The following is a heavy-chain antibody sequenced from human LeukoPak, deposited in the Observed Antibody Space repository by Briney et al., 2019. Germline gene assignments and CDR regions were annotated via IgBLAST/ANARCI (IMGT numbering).Heavy chain of an antibody. CDR2: MGVSGDNV. CDR1: GFTFSAYG. Sequence: GGYLRLSCAASGFTFSAYGVTWVRRAPGKGLEWVSSMGVSGDNVHYADSVKGRFAISRDNSKNTLYLQMNSLRAEDAAVYYCAKDPNGDYVGAFDTWGQGTMVIVSS. V-gene: IGHV3-23*01. CDR3: AKDPNGDYVGAFDT. D-gene: IGHD4-17*01. J-gene: IGHJ3*02.